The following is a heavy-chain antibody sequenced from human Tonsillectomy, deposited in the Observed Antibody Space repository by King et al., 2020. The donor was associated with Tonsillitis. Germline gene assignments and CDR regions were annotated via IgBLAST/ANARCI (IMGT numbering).Heavy chain of an antibody. CDR3: ASGRYPSGWYTDYFDY. Sequence: VQLVESGGGLVQPGGSLRLSCAASGFTFSDYWMSGVRQAPGRGREWVANIKQDGSAQYYVDSVKGRFTISRDNANNSLFLQINSPRAEDTALYYCASGRYPSGWYTDYFDYGGQGTLVTVP. CDR2: IKQDGSAQ. J-gene: IGHJ4*02. V-gene: IGHV3-7*01. D-gene: IGHD6-19*01. CDR1: GFTFSDYW.